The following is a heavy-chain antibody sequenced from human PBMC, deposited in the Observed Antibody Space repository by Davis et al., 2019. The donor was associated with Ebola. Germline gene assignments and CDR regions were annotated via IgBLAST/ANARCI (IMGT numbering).Heavy chain of an antibody. CDR2: IKQDGSEK. V-gene: IGHV3-7*03. J-gene: IGHJ4*02. Sequence: GGSLRPSCPPSAFTLTTYWMSWVRRAPGKGLEGVATIKQDGSEKYYMTSVKDRFTIARDNVKNSLYLQMNSLRAEDTAVYYCARDHIAWEKPIDFWGQGTLVAVSS. D-gene: IGHD1-26*01. CDR3: ARDHIAWEKPIDF. CDR1: AFTLTTYW.